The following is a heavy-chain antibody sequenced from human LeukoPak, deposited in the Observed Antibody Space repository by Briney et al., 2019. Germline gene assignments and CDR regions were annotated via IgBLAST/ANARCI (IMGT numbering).Heavy chain of an antibody. CDR3: AKVAVVTPGDAFEI. D-gene: IGHD4-23*01. J-gene: IGHJ3*02. Sequence: GGSLTLSCPASGFTFSSFAMTWVRQAPGKGLEWVAFISGNGGSTYYADSVKGRFTISRDNSKNTLYLQMNSLRVEDTALYYCAKVAVVTPGDAFEIWGQGTMVTVSS. CDR2: ISGNGGST. V-gene: IGHV3-23*01. CDR1: GFTFSSFA.